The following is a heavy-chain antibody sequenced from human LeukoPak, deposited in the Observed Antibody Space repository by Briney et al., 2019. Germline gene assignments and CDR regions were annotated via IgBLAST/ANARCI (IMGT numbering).Heavy chain of an antibody. CDR2: ISWNSGSI. D-gene: IGHD3-10*01. CDR3: AKDGPPFYYGSGSYYNWFDP. CDR1: RFTFDDYA. V-gene: IGHV3-9*01. Sequence: GRSLRLSCAASRFTFDDYAMPWVRQAPGKGLEWVSGISWNSGSIGYADSVKGRFTISRDNAKNSLYLQMNSLRAEDTALYYCAKDGPPFYYGSGSYYNWFDPWGQGTLVTVSS. J-gene: IGHJ5*02.